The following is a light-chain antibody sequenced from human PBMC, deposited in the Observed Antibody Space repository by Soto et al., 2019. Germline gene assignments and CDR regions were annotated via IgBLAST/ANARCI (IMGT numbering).Light chain of an antibody. V-gene: IGKV3-11*01. CDR3: QQRNFWPPWT. Sequence: EIVLTQSPATLSLSPGERATLSCKASQSVNSYLAWYQQKPGQAPRLLIYDASNRATDIPARFSGSGSGTDFTLTISSLEPEDFGVYYCQQRNFWPPWTFGQGTKVEIK. J-gene: IGKJ1*01. CDR1: QSVNSY. CDR2: DAS.